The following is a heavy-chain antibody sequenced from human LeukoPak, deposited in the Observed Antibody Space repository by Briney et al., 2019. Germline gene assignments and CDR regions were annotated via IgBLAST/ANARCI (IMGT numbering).Heavy chain of an antibody. V-gene: IGHV3-23*01. CDR1: GFTFSAYA. CDR2: MSGNGGTT. CDR3: ARRDYYDSSGYSPLFDY. D-gene: IGHD3-22*01. Sequence: PGGSLRLSCAASGFTFSAYAMSWVRQAPGKGLEWVSGMSGNGGTTYYADSVKGRFTISRDNSKNTLYQQMNNLRAEDTAVYYCARRDYYDSSGYSPLFDYWGQGTLVTVSS. J-gene: IGHJ4*02.